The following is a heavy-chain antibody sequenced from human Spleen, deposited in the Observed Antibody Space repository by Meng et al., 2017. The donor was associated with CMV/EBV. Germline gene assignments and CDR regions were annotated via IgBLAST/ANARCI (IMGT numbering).Heavy chain of an antibody. CDR1: GGSFSSYY. J-gene: IGHJ2*01. V-gene: IGHV4-4*07. Sequence: QLHLKDPGPGLVKPSETLSLTCTVSGGSFSSYYWSWIRQPAGKGLEWIGRIYIRGSTNYNPSLKSRVTMSVDTSKNQFSLKLSSVTAADTAVYYCARGGDYVSWYFDLWGRGTLVTVSS. CDR3: ARGGDYVSWYFDL. D-gene: IGHD4-17*01. CDR2: IYIRGST.